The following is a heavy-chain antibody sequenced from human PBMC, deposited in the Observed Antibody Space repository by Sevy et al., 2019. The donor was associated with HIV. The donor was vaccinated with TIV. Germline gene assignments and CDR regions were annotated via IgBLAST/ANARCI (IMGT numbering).Heavy chain of an antibody. J-gene: IGHJ1*01. D-gene: IGHD1-20*01. CDR3: AREFHRGYNWXXHSXXXXXS. CDR2: VTPMFGAT. CDR1: GXTFXXXX. V-gene: IGHV1-69*13. Sequence: ASVKVSCKASGXTFXXXXXSWVRQAPGQGLEXMGNVTPMFGATKYAQKFQVRVTITADESTNIAYMELSSLRSEDPXVYYCAREFHRGYNWXXHSXXXXXSWGQGTLVTVSS.